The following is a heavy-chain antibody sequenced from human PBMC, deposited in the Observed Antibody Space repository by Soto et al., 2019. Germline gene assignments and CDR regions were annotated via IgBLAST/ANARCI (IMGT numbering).Heavy chain of an antibody. D-gene: IGHD5-18*01. CDR1: GGTFSTYA. Sequence: QVQLVQSGAEVKKPESSVKVSCKAPGGTFSTYAISWVRQAPGQGLEWMGGIIPMFGTANYAQRFQDRVTXTXHESTNTVYMELSSLRSEDTAVYLCASGIQLWLRRINNGYSGWGQGTLVTVSS. CDR3: ASGIQLWLRRINNGYSG. CDR2: IIPMFGTA. J-gene: IGHJ4*02. V-gene: IGHV1-69*05.